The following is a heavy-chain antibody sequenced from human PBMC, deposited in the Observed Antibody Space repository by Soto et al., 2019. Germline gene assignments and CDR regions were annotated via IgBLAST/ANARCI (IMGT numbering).Heavy chain of an antibody. Sequence: QITLKESGPTLVKPTQTLTLTCTFSGFSLSTTGVGVGWIRQPPGKALEWLALIYWDDDKRYSPSLKGRLTITKDTSKNQVVLTMTNIDPVDTATYYCARSSSSSWLPLTFDSWGQGAMVTVSS. V-gene: IGHV2-5*02. CDR2: IYWDDDK. J-gene: IGHJ3*02. CDR3: ARSSSSSWLPLTFDS. D-gene: IGHD6-13*01. CDR1: GFSLSTTGVG.